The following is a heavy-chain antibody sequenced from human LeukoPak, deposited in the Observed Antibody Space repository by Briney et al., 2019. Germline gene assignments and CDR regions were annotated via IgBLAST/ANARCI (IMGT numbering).Heavy chain of an antibody. V-gene: IGHV1-69*13. CDR1: GGTFSSYA. D-gene: IGHD3-22*01. CDR2: IIPISGTA. CDR3: ASNSYDSSCHDY. J-gene: IGHJ4*02. Sequence: SVKVSCKASGGTFSSYAISWVRQAPGQGLEWMGGIIPISGTANYAQKFQGRVTITADESTSTAYMELSSLRSEDTAVYYCASNSYDSSCHDYWGQGTLVTVSS.